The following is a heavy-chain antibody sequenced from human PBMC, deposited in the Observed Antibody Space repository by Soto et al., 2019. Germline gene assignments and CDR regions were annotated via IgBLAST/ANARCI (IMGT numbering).Heavy chain of an antibody. CDR1: GGSSRSGGDS. D-gene: IGHD2-21*01. CDR3: TRRVSASTGSWFDP. V-gene: IGHV4-30-2*01. J-gene: IGHJ5*02. CDR2: IYHYGNA. Sequence: QLQLQESGAGLVKPSQTLSLTCAVSGGSSRSGGDSWIWIRQPPGKDMAWIGYIYHYGNAYYNPSLKSRVTISVDRSKLQFSLPLTSVTAADTAVYYCTRRVSASTGSWFDPWGQGTLVTVSS.